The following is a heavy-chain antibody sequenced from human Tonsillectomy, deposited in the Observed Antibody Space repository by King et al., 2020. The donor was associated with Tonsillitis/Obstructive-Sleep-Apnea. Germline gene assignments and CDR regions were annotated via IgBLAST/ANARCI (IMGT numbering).Heavy chain of an antibody. D-gene: IGHD5-24*01. V-gene: IGHV3-30*04. CDR2: ISYDGSDK. Sequence: VQLVESGGGVVQPGRSRRLSCVASGVTFRHYAMHWVRQSPGKRLEWAALISYDGSDKYYADSVKGRFTVSRDNSKNTLYLQMNFLRPEDTAVYYCARGEMATISLAFDIWGQGTMLTVSS. J-gene: IGHJ3*02. CDR1: GVTFRHYA. CDR3: ARGEMATISLAFDI.